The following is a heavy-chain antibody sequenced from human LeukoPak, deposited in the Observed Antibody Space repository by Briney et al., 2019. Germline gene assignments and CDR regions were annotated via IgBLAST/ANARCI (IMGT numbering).Heavy chain of an antibody. D-gene: IGHD2-2*01. J-gene: IGHJ4*02. CDR1: GGTFSSYA. V-gene: IGHV1-69*13. CDR3: ARGTHKYCSSTSCYLNFDY. CDR2: IIPIFGTA. Sequence: SVKVSCKASGGTFSSYAISWVRQAPGQGLEGMGGIIPIFGTANYAQKFQGRVTITADESTSTAYMELSSLRSEDTAVYYCARGTHKYCSSTSCYLNFDYWGQGTLVTVSS.